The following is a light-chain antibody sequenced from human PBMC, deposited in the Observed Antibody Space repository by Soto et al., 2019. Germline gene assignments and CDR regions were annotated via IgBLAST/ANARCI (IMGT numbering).Light chain of an antibody. CDR2: EVS. CDR1: SIDLGGYNY. Sequence: QSALTHHASVSGSPGQSINISCTGTSIDLGGYNYVSWYQQHPGKAPKLIIYEVSNRPSGVHDRFSGYKSGNTASLTASGLQAEDEADYYCSSNTGSSNVFGTRAKVTV. CDR3: SSNTGSSNV. V-gene: IGLV2-14*01. J-gene: IGLJ1*01.